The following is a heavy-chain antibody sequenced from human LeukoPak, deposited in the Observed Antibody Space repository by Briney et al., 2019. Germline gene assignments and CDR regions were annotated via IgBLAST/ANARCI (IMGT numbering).Heavy chain of an antibody. CDR2: ISYDGTNK. D-gene: IGHD1-26*01. CDR1: GFTFSHYA. CDR3: ARARNGTLKY. V-gene: IGHV3-30*01. J-gene: IGHJ4*02. Sequence: GRSLRLSCAASGFTFSHYAMHWVRQAPGKGLEWVAVISYDGTNKYYADSVKGRFTISGDNSKNTLYLQMNSLRAEDTAVYYCARARNGTLKYWGQGTLGTVSS.